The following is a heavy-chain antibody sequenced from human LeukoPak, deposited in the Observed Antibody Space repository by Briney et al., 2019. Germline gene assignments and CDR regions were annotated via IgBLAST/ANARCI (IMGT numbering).Heavy chain of an antibody. CDR1: GFTFSSYV. J-gene: IGHJ4*02. D-gene: IGHD5-18*01. CDR3: ARVGGGYSYGFYFDY. CDR2: ISYDGSNE. V-gene: IGHV3-30*04. Sequence: PGGSLRLSCAASGFTFSSYVMHWVRQAPGKGLEWVAIISYDGSNEYYADSVKGRFTISRDNSKNTLYLQMNSLRAADTAVYYCARVGGGYSYGFYFDYWGQGTLVTVSS.